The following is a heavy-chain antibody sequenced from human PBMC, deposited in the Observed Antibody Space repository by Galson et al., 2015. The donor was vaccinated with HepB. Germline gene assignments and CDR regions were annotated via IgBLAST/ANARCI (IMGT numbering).Heavy chain of an antibody. V-gene: IGHV3-23*01. Sequence: SLRLSCAASGFTFSTYAMNWVRQAPGKGLEWVSVISGSGAGTDYADSVKGRFTISRDNSKSTLYLQMNSLRAEDTAVYHCAKTGYCSPSTCLVAGFDIWGQGTMVTVSS. CDR1: GFTFSTYA. J-gene: IGHJ3*02. D-gene: IGHD2-2*03. CDR2: ISGSGAGT. CDR3: AKTGYCSPSTCLVAGFDI.